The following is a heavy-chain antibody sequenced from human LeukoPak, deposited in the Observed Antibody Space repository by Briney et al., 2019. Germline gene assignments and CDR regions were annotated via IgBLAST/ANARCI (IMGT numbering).Heavy chain of an antibody. CDR3: ARHVVGSLDY. Sequence: GGSLRLSCAASGFTFSTYWMAWVRQAPGKGLEWVANIKGDESARHQADSVKGRFTISRDNTQNSVYLQMSNLRGDDTAVYYCARHVVGSLDYWGQGTLVTVSS. D-gene: IGHD1-26*01. V-gene: IGHV3-7*01. CDR1: GFTFSTYW. CDR2: IKGDESAR. J-gene: IGHJ4*02.